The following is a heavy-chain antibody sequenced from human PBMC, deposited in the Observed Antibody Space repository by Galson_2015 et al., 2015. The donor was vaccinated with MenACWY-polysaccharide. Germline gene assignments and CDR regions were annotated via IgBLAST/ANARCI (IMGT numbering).Heavy chain of an antibody. CDR1: GFSLSTSEVG. D-gene: IGHD3-16*01. V-gene: IGHV2-5*02. Sequence: PALVKPTQTLVLTCTFSGFSLSTSEVGVAWVRQPPRNALEWLTIIYWVNNKRYSPSLGSRLNITKDTSKNQVVLIMSNMDPVDTATYYCAHIMITFGGVANLDAFDVWGQGTMVTVSS. CDR3: AHIMITFGGVANLDAFDV. CDR2: IYWVNNK. J-gene: IGHJ3*01.